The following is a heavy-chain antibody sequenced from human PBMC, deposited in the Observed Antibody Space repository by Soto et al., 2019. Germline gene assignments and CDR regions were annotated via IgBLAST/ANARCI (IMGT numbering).Heavy chain of an antibody. CDR3: ARYPGYSYGYN. CDR2: INAGNGNT. V-gene: IGHV1-3*01. J-gene: IGHJ4*02. Sequence: QVQLVQSGAEVKKPGASVKVSCKASGHTFTSYAMHWVRQAPGQRLEWMGWINAGNGNTKYSQKFQGRVTITRDTSASTAYMELSSLRSEDTAVYYCARYPGYSYGYNLGQGTLFTVSS. CDR1: GHTFTSYA. D-gene: IGHD5-18*01.